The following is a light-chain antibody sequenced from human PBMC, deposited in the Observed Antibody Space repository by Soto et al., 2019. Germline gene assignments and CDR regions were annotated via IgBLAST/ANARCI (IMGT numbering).Light chain of an antibody. CDR3: QHYSSSPPEFT. CDR2: GAS. V-gene: IGKV3-20*01. J-gene: IGKJ3*01. Sequence: IVLTQSPGNLSLSPGERATLSCRASQSVSSSYLAWYQQRPGQAPRLLIFGASYRATGIPDRFSGSGSGTDVTLTISRLEPEDFAVYYCQHYSSSPPEFTFAPGTKVDSK. CDR1: QSVSSSY.